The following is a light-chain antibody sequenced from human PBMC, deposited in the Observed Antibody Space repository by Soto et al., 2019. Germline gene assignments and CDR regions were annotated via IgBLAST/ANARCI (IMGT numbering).Light chain of an antibody. CDR1: QSLLHSNGYNY. V-gene: IGKV2-28*01. CDR3: MQGTHWPIT. Sequence: DIVMTQSPLSLPVTPGEPASIACRSSQSLLHSNGYNYLDWYLQKPGQSPQLMIYLGSNRDSGVPARFSGSGSGTDFALKISRVEAEDVGVYYCMQGTHWPITLGQGTRLEIK. J-gene: IGKJ5*01. CDR2: LGS.